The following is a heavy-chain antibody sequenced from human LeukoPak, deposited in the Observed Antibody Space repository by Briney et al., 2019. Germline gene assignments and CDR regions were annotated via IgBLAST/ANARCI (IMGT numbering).Heavy chain of an antibody. V-gene: IGHV4-34*01. CDR1: GGSFSGYY. CDR2: INHSGST. Sequence: SETLSLTCAVYGGSFSGYYWSWIRQPPGKGLEWIGEINHSGSTNYNPSLKSRVTISVDTSKNQFSLKLSSVTAADTAVYYCARRYSSGWSPRFDPRGQGTLVTVSS. J-gene: IGHJ5*02. CDR3: ARRYSSGWSPRFDP. D-gene: IGHD6-19*01.